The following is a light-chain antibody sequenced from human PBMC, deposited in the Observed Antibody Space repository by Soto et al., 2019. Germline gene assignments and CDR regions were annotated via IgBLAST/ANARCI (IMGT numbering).Light chain of an antibody. Sequence: QSARTQPRSVSESPGQSVTISCSGTSSDIGTYKYVSWYQQHPGKAPKLLIYSVTKRPSGVPDRFSGSRSGNTASLTISGLQAEDEADYYCCSFAGNYRIFGTGTKVTVL. CDR1: SSDIGTYKY. J-gene: IGLJ1*01. CDR2: SVT. CDR3: CSFAGNYRI. V-gene: IGLV2-11*01.